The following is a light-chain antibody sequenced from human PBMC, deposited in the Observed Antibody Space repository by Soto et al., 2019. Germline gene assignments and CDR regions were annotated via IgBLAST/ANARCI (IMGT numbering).Light chain of an antibody. J-gene: IGKJ1*01. CDR2: GAS. CDR1: QSFTSTS. V-gene: IGKV3-20*01. Sequence: EIVLTQSPGTLSLSPGERATLSCRASQSFTSTSLAWYQQKPGQAPRLLISGASRRAAGIPDRFSGSGSGTDFTLTISRLESEDIAVYYCQQYDSSPRTFGHGTRVEIK. CDR3: QQYDSSPRT.